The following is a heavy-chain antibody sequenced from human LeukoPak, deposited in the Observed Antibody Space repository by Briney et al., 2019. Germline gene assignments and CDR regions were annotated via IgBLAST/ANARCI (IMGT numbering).Heavy chain of an antibody. D-gene: IGHD2-8*01. J-gene: IGHJ4*02. CDR3: ARRLGYCTNGVCYNYFDY. V-gene: IGHV3-21*01. CDR1: GFTFSSYR. CDR2: ISTSSSSK. Sequence: GGSLRLSCAVSGFTFSSYRMSWVRQAPGKGLEWVSSISTSSSSKYYADSVKGRFTISRDNSKNTLYLQMNSLRAEDTAVYYCARRLGYCTNGVCYNYFDYWGQGTLVTVSS.